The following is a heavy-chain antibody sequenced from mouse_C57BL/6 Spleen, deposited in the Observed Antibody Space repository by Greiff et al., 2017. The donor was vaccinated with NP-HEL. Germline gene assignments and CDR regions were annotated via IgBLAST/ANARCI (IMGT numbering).Heavy chain of an antibody. Sequence: VQLQQSGAELVKPGASVKLSCTASGFNIKDYYMHWVKQRTEQGLEWIGRIDPEDGETKYAPKFPGKATITADTSSNTAYLQLSSLTSEDTAVYYCARSGSSPAWCAYWGQGALVTVSA. D-gene: IGHD1-1*01. CDR3: ARSGSSPAWCAY. CDR2: IDPEDGET. V-gene: IGHV14-2*01. J-gene: IGHJ3*01. CDR1: GFNIKDYY.